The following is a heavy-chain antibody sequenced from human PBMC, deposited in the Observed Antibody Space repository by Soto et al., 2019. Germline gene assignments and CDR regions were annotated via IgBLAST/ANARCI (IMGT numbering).Heavy chain of an antibody. CDR1: GFTLSRYA. D-gene: IGHD3-16*01. CDR2: ISGSGRDS. J-gene: IGHJ6*03. V-gene: IGHV3-23*01. CDR3: ARGGNSISDDYNYINV. Sequence: EVQLLESGGGLVQPGGSLRLSCTASGFTLSRYAMNWVRQAPGKGLEWVAGISGSGRDSYYADPLKGHFTISRDNLNYSLYLQMSILRAEDTAIYFCARGGNSISDDYNYINVWGKGTTVTVSS.